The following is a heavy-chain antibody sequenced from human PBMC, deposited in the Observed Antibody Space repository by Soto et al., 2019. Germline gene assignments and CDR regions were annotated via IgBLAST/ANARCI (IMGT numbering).Heavy chain of an antibody. V-gene: IGHV4-59*08. Sequence: PSETLSLTCTVSGGSISSYYWSWIRQPPGKGLEWIGYIYYSGSTNYNPSLKSRVTISVDTSKNQFSLKLSSVTAADTAVYYCAIHSPPEHPPASSHSRCPGLLVTLSS. J-gene: IGHJ5*01. CDR1: GGSISSYY. CDR2: IYYSGST. CDR3: AIHSPPEHPPASSHS.